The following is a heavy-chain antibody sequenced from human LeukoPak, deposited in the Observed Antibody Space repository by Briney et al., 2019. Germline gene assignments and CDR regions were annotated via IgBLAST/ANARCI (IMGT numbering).Heavy chain of an antibody. J-gene: IGHJ6*03. CDR3: ARDYFDSSDYPQTYYYYYMDV. D-gene: IGHD3-22*01. V-gene: IGHV3-21*01. CDR1: GFTFSRYS. CDR2: ISSTSSFI. Sequence: PGGSLRLSCAASGFTFSRYSMNWVRQAPGKGLEWVAYISSTSSFIYSADSVKGRFNFSRDTGKNSLFLQMNSLRAEDTAIYYCARDYFDSSDYPQTYYYYYMDVWGKGTTVTVPS.